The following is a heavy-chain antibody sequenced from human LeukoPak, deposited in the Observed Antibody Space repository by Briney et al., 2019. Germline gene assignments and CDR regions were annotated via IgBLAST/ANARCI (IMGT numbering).Heavy chain of an antibody. CDR2: IKSKAGGGTT. CDR1: GFNFTNAW. J-gene: IGHJ4*02. Sequence: GGSLRLSCAASGFNFTNAWVSWVRRAPGKGLEWLGRIKSKAGGGTTLHAASVEDRFAISRDDSINTLYLQMNSLKMDDTAVYYCTDPPTSLWGQGILVTVSS. CDR3: TDPPTSL. V-gene: IGHV3-15*01. D-gene: IGHD1-1*01.